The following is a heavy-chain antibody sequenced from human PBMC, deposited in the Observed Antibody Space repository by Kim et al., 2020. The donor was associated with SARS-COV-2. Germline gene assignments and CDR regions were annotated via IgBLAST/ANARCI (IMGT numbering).Heavy chain of an antibody. CDR3: ARAQFESWFDP. Sequence: TYYNPSLKSRVAISVDTSENQFSLKLSSVTAADTAVYYCARAQFESWFDPWGQGTLVTVSS. CDR2: T. V-gene: IGHV4-39*07. J-gene: IGHJ5*02.